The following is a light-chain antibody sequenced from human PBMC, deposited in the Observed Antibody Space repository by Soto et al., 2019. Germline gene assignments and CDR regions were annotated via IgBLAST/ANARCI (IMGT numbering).Light chain of an antibody. J-gene: IGLJ2*01. CDR2: DVT. Sequence: QSVLTQPASVSGSPGQSITVPYTGSSSDIGGYNYVSWYQQYPGKAPKLIIYDVTNRPSGVSDRFSASKFGNTASLTISGLQAEDEANYYCSSYTSNTLVLFGGGTKLTVL. CDR3: SSYTSNTLVL. V-gene: IGLV2-14*01. CDR1: SSDIGGYNY.